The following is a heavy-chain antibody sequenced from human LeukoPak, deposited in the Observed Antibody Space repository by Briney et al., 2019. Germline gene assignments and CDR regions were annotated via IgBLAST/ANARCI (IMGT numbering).Heavy chain of an antibody. D-gene: IGHD5-24*01. V-gene: IGHV3-74*01. CDR3: ARDRGRWLQFP. CDR1: GFTFSSYW. J-gene: IGHJ5*02. CDR2: INSDGSST. Sequence: GGSLRLSCAASGFTFSSYWMHWVRHAPGKGLVWVSRINSDGSSTSYADSVKGRFTISRDNAKNTLYLQMNSLGAEDTAVYYCARDRGRWLQFPWGQGTLVTVSS.